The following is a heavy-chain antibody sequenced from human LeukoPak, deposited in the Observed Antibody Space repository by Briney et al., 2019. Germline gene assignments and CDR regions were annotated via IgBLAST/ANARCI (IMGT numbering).Heavy chain of an antibody. J-gene: IGHJ6*03. Sequence: PGGSLRLSCEASGFTFSRYGMHWVRQAPDKGLEWVAFLRYDGSNKYYAESVKGRFTISRDSSKTTLYLQMNSLRAEDTAVYYCAKAVTVTTPKATYYYHMDVWGKGTTVTISS. CDR3: AKAVTVTTPKATYYYHMDV. D-gene: IGHD4-17*01. V-gene: IGHV3-30*02. CDR2: LRYDGSNK. CDR1: GFTFSRYG.